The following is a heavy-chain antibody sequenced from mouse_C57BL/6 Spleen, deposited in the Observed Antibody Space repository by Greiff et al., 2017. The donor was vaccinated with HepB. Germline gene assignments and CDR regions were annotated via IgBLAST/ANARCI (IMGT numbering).Heavy chain of an antibody. CDR2: INYDGSST. Sequence: EVKLVESEGGLVQPGSSMKLSCTASGFTFSDYYMAWVRQVPEKGLEWVANINYDGSSTYYLDSLKSRFIISRDNAKNILYLQMSSLKSEDTATYYCARGPVTATVVAHWYFDVWGTGTTATVSS. D-gene: IGHD1-1*01. J-gene: IGHJ1*03. CDR3: ARGPVTATVVAHWYFDV. V-gene: IGHV5-16*01. CDR1: GFTFSDYY.